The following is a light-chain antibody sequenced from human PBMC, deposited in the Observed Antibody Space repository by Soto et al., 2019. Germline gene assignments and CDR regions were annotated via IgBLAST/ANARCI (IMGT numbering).Light chain of an antibody. CDR2: DAS. Sequence: EIVLTQSPATLSLSPGERATLSCRASQSVSSYLAWYPQKPGQSPRPLIYDASNMVTGIPARFRGSGSGTDFTLSISSLEPVDVAVYYCQPRSNWQYTVGQGTKLESK. CDR1: QSVSSY. J-gene: IGKJ2*01. V-gene: IGKV3-11*01. CDR3: QPRSNWQYT.